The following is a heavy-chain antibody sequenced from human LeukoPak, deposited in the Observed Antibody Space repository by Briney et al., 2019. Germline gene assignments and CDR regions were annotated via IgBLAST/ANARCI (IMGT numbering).Heavy chain of an antibody. CDR2: IYYSGST. CDR3: ARQGIDAFDI. V-gene: IGHV4-39*01. Sequence: PSETLSLTCTVSGGSISSSIYYWGWIRQPPGKGLEWIGSIYYSGSTYYNPSLKSRVTISVDTSKNQISLRLSSVTAADTAVYYCARQGIDAFDIWGQGTLVTVSS. CDR1: GGSISSSIYY. J-gene: IGHJ3*02.